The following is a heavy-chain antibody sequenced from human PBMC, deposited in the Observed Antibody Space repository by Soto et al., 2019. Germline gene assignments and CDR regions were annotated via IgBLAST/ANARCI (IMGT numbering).Heavy chain of an antibody. CDR2: IYYSGST. D-gene: IGHD4-17*01. CDR3: ARPLYGDYPQGSFDY. CDR1: GGSISSSSYY. V-gene: IGHV4-39*01. J-gene: IGHJ4*02. Sequence: SETLSLTCTVSGGSISSSSYYWGWIRQPPGKGLEWIGSIYYSGSTYYNPSLKSRVTISVDTSKNQFSLKLSSVTAADTAVYYCARPLYGDYPQGSFDYWGQGTLVTVSS.